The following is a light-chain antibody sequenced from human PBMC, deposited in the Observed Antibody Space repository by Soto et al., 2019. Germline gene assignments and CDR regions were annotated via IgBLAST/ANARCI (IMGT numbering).Light chain of an antibody. V-gene: IGKV1-17*01. CDR2: AAS. CDR3: QQAHTLPWT. J-gene: IGKJ1*01. Sequence: DIQMTQAPSSLSAYVGDRVSITGRASHGIRNDLGLYQQKPGKAPKLLIYAASTLQSGVPSRFSGSESGTEFTLTISSLQPEDSAIYFCQQAHTLPWTLGQGTKVDI. CDR1: HGIRND.